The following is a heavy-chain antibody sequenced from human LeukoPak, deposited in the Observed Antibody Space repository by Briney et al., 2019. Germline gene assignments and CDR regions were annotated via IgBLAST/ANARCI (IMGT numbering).Heavy chain of an antibody. CDR3: VRDHQLRDPGC. CDR1: GFTFDKYF. Sequence: GGSLRLSCATSGFTFDKYFIHWVRQAPGKGLDWVSSISGTSTYIDYADSVKGRFTISRDDAKNSLYLQMNSLRVEDTAVYYCVRDHQLRDPGCWGQGTLVTVSS. V-gene: IGHV3-21*01. CDR2: ISGTSTYI. D-gene: IGHD5-24*01. J-gene: IGHJ4*02.